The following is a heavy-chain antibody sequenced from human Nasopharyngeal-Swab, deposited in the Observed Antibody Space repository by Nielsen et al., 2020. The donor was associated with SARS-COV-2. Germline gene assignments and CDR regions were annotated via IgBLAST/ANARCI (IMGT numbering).Heavy chain of an antibody. Sequence: WVRQASGQRLEWMGWINAGNGNTKYSQKFQGRVTITSDRSVSTAYMELSSLRSEDMVVYSCVRDQRSSWYFDYWGQGTQVTVSS. CDR2: INAGNGNT. J-gene: IGHJ4*02. V-gene: IGHV1-3*01. CDR3: VRDQRSSWYFDY. D-gene: IGHD6-13*01.